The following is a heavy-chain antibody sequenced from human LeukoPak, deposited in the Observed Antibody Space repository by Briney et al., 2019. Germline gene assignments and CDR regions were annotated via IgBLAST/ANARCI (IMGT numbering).Heavy chain of an antibody. CDR1: GGSISSSSYY. J-gene: IGHJ4*02. V-gene: IGHV4-39*01. CDR3: AKTDTAMVTNFDY. Sequence: SETLSLTCTVSGGSISSSSYYWGWIRQPPGKGLEWIGSIYYSGSTYYNPSLKSRVTTSVDTSKNQFSLKLSSVTAADTAVYYCAKTDTAMVTNFDYWGQGTLVTVSS. CDR2: IYYSGST. D-gene: IGHD5-18*01.